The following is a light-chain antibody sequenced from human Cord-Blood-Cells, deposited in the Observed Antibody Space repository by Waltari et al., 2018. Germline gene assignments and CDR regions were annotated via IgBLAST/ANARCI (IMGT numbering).Light chain of an antibody. J-gene: IGLJ3*02. V-gene: IGLV2-8*01. Sequence: QSALTQPPSASGSPGQSVTISCTGTSSDAGGYNYVSWYQQHPGNAPKLMIYEVSKRPSGVPDRFSGSKSGTTASLTVSGLKAEDEADYYCSSYAGSNNWVFGGGTKLTVL. CDR3: SSYAGSNNWV. CDR1: SSDAGGYNY. CDR2: EVS.